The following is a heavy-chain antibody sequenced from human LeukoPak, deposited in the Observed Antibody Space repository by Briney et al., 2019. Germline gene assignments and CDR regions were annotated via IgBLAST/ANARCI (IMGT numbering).Heavy chain of an antibody. J-gene: IGHJ6*03. V-gene: IGHV3-30*18. D-gene: IGHD5-12*01. CDR1: GFTFSSYG. Sequence: GGSLRLSCAASGFTFSSYGMHWVRQAPGKGLEWVAVISYDGSNKYYADSVKGRFTISRDNFKNTLDLQMNSLRPEDTAVYHCAKDEATIGYSYYYMDVWGKGTMVTISS. CDR2: ISYDGSNK. CDR3: AKDEATIGYSYYYMDV.